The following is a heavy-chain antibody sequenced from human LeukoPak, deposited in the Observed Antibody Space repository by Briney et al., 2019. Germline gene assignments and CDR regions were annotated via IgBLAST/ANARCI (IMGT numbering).Heavy chain of an antibody. D-gene: IGHD3-10*01. J-gene: IGHJ4*02. CDR2: IYHSGSS. CDR1: GSSLSSGYY. V-gene: IGHV4-38-2*01. CDR3: ARSRGSGSYKYYFDY. Sequence: PSETLSLTCAVSGSSLSSGYYWGWIRQPPGKGLEWIGSIYHSGSSYYNPSLKRRVTISVDTSKNQFSLKLISVTAADTAVYYCARSRGSGSYKYYFDYWGQGTLVTVSS.